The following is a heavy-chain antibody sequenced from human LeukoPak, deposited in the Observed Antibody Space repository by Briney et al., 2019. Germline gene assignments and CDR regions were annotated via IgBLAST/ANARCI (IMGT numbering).Heavy chain of an antibody. CDR2: ISGSGGRT. V-gene: IGHV3-23*01. CDR1: GFSFSSFA. Sequence: GGSLRLSCAASGFSFSSFAMSWVRQAPGKGLEWVSTISGSGGRTYHADSVRGRFTISRDNAKNSLYLQMNSLRAEDTAVYYCARRVVGVGGYFDLWGRGTLVTVSS. D-gene: IGHD3-16*01. J-gene: IGHJ2*01. CDR3: ARRVVGVGGYFDL.